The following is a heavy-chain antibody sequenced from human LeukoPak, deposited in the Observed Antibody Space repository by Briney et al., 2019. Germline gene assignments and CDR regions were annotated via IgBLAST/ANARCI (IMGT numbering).Heavy chain of an antibody. CDR3: ARDGSGTHY. Sequence: GGSLRLSCAASGFTFSDYNMRWIRQAPGKGLEWVSSISRSGSTKYYADSVKGRFTISRDNAKNSLFLQMNSLRAEDTAVYYCARDGSGTHYWGQGTLVTVSS. J-gene: IGHJ4*02. CDR1: GFTFSDYN. D-gene: IGHD3-10*01. CDR2: ISRSGSTK. V-gene: IGHV3-11*01.